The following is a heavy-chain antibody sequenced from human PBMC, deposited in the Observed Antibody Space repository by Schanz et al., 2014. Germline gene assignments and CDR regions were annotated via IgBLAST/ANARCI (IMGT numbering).Heavy chain of an antibody. Sequence: QVQLVESGGGVVQPGRSLTLSCAASGFTFNDYAMHWVRQAPGKGLEWVAVIWHDGNNKYYADSVKGRFTISRDNSKNTLYLQMNSLRAEDTAVYYCARDRWDWNNAFDIWGQGTMVTVSS. CDR2: IWHDGNNK. D-gene: IGHD1-1*01. J-gene: IGHJ3*02. V-gene: IGHV3-33*08. CDR1: GFTFNDYA. CDR3: ARDRWDWNNAFDI.